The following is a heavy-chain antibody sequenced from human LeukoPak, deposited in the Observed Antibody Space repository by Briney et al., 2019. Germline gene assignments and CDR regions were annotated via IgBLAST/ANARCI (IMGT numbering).Heavy chain of an antibody. J-gene: IGHJ3*02. D-gene: IGHD6-6*01. V-gene: IGHV4-4*07. CDR1: GGSISSYY. CDR2: IYTSGST. Sequence: PSETLSLTCTVSGGSISSYYWSWIRQPAGKGLEWIGRIYTSGSTNYNPSLKSRVTMSVDTSKNQFSLKLSSVTAADTAVYYCARDGESIAARYDAFDIWGQGTMVTVSS. CDR3: ARDGESIAARYDAFDI.